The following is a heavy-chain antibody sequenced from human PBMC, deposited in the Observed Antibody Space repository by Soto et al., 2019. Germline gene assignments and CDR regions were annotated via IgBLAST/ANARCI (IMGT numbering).Heavy chain of an antibody. Sequence: SETLSLTCTVSGDSISSDDYYWSWIRQPPGKGLEWIGYIYSSGNIYYNPSLKSRTTISIDTSKKQFSLKLSSVTAADTAVYYCARHRGPAPVYWGQGTLVTVSS. D-gene: IGHD3-10*01. V-gene: IGHV4-30-4*01. CDR2: IYSSGNI. CDR1: GDSISSDDYY. J-gene: IGHJ4*02. CDR3: ARHRGPAPVY.